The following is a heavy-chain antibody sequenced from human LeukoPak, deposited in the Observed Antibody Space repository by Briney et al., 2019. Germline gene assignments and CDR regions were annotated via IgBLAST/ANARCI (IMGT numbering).Heavy chain of an antibody. CDR2: INSDGSST. V-gene: IGHV3-74*01. J-gene: IGHJ4*02. CDR3: ARDSGDYYGSETLDY. Sequence: PGGSLRLSCAASGFTFSSYWMHWVRQAPGKGLVWVSRINSDGSSTSYADSVKGRFTISRDNAKNTLYLQMNGLRAEDTAVYYCARDSGDYYGSETLDYWGQGTLVTVSS. CDR1: GFTFSSYW. D-gene: IGHD3-10*01.